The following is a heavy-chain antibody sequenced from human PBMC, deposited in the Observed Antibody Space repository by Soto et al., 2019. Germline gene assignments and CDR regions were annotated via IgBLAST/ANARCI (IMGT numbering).Heavy chain of an antibody. CDR2: IYYSGST. CDR1: GGSITSSYY. V-gene: IGHV4-39*01. Sequence: QLQLQESGPGLVKPSETLSLTCTVSGGSITSSYYWGWIRQPPGKGLEWIGSIYYSGSTYYNPSLKSRVTLSVDTSKNQFSLKLSSVTAADTAVYYCATIPATTILTDYWGQGTLVTVSS. CDR3: ATIPATTILTDY. D-gene: IGHD2-2*02. J-gene: IGHJ4*02.